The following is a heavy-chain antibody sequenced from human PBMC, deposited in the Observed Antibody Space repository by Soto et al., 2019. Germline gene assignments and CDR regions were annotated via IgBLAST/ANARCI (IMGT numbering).Heavy chain of an antibody. CDR3: ARSFGWYAIDY. V-gene: IGHV4-4*02. Sequence: QVLLQESGPGLVQPSGTLSLSCAVSGGSISSSHFWGWVRQTPGKGLEWVGDISHSGSVNYNPSLKSRVTISIDKSKNQFSLKLTAVTAADTDVYYGARSFGWYAIDYLGQGTLVIVSS. D-gene: IGHD6-19*01. CDR1: GGSISSSHF. J-gene: IGHJ4*02. CDR2: ISHSGSV.